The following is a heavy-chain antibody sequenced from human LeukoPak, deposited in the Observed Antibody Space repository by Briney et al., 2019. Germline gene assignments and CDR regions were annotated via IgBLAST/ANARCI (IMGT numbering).Heavy chain of an antibody. J-gene: IGHJ5*02. CDR2: ISSSSSYI. V-gene: IGHV3-21*01. CDR1: GFTFSSYS. D-gene: IGHD3-10*01. Sequence: GGSLRLSCAASGFTFSSYSMNWVRQAPGKGLEWVSSISSSSSYIYYADSVKGRFTISRDNAKNSLYLQMNGLRAEDTAVYYCARDPTTYYYGSGSSPNWFDPWGQGTLVTVSS. CDR3: ARDPTTYYYGSGSSPNWFDP.